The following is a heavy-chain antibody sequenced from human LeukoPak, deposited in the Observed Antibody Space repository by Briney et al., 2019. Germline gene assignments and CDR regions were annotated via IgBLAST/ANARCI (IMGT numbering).Heavy chain of an antibody. V-gene: IGHV4-59*08. Sequence: SETLSLTCTVSGGSISSYYWSWIRQPPGKGLEWIGYIYYSGSTNYNPSLKSRVTISVDTSKNQFSLKLSPVTAADTAVYYCARTPGYCSGGSCYSWYFDYWGQGTLVTVSS. CDR3: ARTPGYCSGGSCYSWYFDY. D-gene: IGHD2-15*01. J-gene: IGHJ4*02. CDR2: IYYSGST. CDR1: GGSISSYY.